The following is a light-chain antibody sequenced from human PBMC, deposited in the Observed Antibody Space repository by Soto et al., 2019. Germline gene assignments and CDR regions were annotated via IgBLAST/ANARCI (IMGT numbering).Light chain of an antibody. CDR2: DAS. CDR3: QQLNSYPRTS. V-gene: IGKV1-5*01. Sequence: EIQMTQSPSALSASIGDSVTITCRASQSISNWLAWYQQKPGKAPTLLVYDASKLETGVPSRFRGSGSGTDFTLTISSLQPDDFATYYCQQLNSYPRTSFGQGTRLEIK. J-gene: IGKJ5*01. CDR1: QSISNW.